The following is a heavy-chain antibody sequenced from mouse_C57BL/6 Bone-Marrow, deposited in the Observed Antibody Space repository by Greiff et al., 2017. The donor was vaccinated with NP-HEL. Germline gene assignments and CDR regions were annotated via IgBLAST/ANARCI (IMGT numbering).Heavy chain of an antibody. CDR2: ISSGSSTI. D-gene: IGHD2-5*01. CDR3: ARTGSNFAWFAY. Sequence: DVHLVESGGGLVKPGGSLKLSCAASGFTFSDYGMHWVRQAPEKGLEWVAYISSGSSTIYYADTVKGRFTISRDNAKNTLFLQMTSLRSEDTAMYYCARTGSNFAWFAYWGQGTLVTVSA. V-gene: IGHV5-17*01. CDR1: GFTFSDYG. J-gene: IGHJ3*01.